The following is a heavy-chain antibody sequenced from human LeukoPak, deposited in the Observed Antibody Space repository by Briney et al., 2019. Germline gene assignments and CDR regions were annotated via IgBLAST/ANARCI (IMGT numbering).Heavy chain of an antibody. J-gene: IGHJ4*02. V-gene: IGHV5-51*01. CDR2: IYPGDSDI. CDR1: GYSFTNHW. CDR3: ARHACRGGNCYSVDY. D-gene: IGHD2-15*01. Sequence: GESLKISCKGSGYSFTNHWIGWVRQMPGKGLEWMGIIYPGDSDIRYSPSFQGQVTISADKSISTAYLQWSSLKASDTAVYYCARHACRGGNCYSVDYWGQGTLVTVSS.